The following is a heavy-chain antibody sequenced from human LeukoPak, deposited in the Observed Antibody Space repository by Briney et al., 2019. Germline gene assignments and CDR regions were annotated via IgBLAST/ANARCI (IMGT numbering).Heavy chain of an antibody. CDR1: GYTFTSYG. CDR3: ARDRNSGYDTYFDY. J-gene: IGHJ4*02. CDR2: ISAYNGNT. Sequence: GASVKVSCKASGYTFTSYGISWVRQAPGQGLEWMGWISAYNGNTNYAQKLQGRVTMATDTSTSTAYMELRSLRSDDTAVYYCARDRNSGYDTYFDYWGQGTLVTVSS. D-gene: IGHD5-12*01. V-gene: IGHV1-18*01.